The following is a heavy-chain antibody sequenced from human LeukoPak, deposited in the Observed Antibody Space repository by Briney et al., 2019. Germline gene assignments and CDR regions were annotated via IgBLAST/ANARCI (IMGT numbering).Heavy chain of an antibody. Sequence: SETLSLTCTVSGGSISSYYWSWIRQPPGKGLEWIGYIYYDGSTRYNPSLKSRVTMSVDTSKNQFSLKLYSVTAADTAVYCCAKGGLAAVFDHWGQGTLVTVSS. D-gene: IGHD6-19*01. CDR1: GGSISSYY. J-gene: IGHJ4*02. CDR3: AKGGLAAVFDH. V-gene: IGHV4-59*01. CDR2: IYYDGST.